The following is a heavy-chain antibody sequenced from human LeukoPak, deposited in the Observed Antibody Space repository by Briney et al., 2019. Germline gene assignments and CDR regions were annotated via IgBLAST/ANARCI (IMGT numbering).Heavy chain of an antibody. J-gene: IGHJ4*02. D-gene: IGHD1-1*01. V-gene: IGHV1-69*05. Sequence: SVKVSCMASGGTFSSYAISWVRQAPGQGLEWMGGIIPIFGTANYAQKFQGRVTITTDESTSTAYMELSSLRSEDTAVYYCARGNVDPKKGPIDYWGQGTLVTVSS. CDR2: IIPIFGTA. CDR3: ARGNVDPKKGPIDY. CDR1: GGTFSSYA.